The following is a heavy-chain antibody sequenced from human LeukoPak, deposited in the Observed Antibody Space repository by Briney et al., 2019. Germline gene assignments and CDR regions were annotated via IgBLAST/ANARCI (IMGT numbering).Heavy chain of an antibody. D-gene: IGHD6-13*01. J-gene: IGHJ4*02. CDR2: IYYSGST. Sequence: SQTLSLTCTVSGVSISSGDYYWSWIRHPPEKVLEWMGYIYYSGSTYYNPSLKGRLTISVDTSKNQFSLKLSSVTAPDTAVYYCARAPLRSWAFDYWGQGTLVTVSS. CDR1: GVSISSGDYY. CDR3: ARAPLRSWAFDY. V-gene: IGHV4-30-4*08.